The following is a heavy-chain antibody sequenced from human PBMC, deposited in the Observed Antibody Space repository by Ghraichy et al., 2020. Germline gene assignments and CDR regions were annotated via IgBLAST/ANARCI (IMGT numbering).Heavy chain of an antibody. D-gene: IGHD6-13*01. V-gene: IGHV7-4-1*02. CDR1: GYTFSDYE. J-gene: IGHJ4*02. Sequence: ASVKVSCKTSGYTFSDYEMNWVRQAPGQGLEWLGWISTKSGNPTYAQDFRGRFVFSLVTSVSTAYLQISSLKGEDTALYYCARGSSGWSHFDYWGQGTLVTVSS. CDR2: ISTKSGNP. CDR3: ARGSSGWSHFDY.